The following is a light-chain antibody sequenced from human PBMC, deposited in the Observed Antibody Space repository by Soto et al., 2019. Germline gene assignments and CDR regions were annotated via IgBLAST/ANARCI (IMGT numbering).Light chain of an antibody. CDR2: KTS. CDR3: QQYTIFPWT. J-gene: IGKJ1*01. CDR1: QSISSW. Sequence: DIQMTQSPSTLSASEGDRVTITCRASQSISSWLAWYQQKPGKAPRLLIEKTSNLESGVPSRFSGSGSGTXXXXXXXXXXXXDFATYYCQQYTIFPWTFGQGTKVEIK. V-gene: IGKV1-5*03.